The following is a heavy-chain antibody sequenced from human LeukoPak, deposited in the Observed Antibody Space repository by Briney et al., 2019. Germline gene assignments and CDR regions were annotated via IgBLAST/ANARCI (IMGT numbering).Heavy chain of an antibody. V-gene: IGHV3-23*01. CDR1: GFTFSSYA. D-gene: IGHD3-9*01. J-gene: IGHJ4*02. CDR3: AKDLGRYFDPYYFDY. CDR2: ISGSGGST. Sequence: GGSLRPSCAASGFTFSSYAMSWVRQAPGKGLEWVSAISGSGGSTYYADSVKGRFTISRDNSKNTLYLQMNSLRAEDTAVYYCAKDLGRYFDPYYFDYWGQGTLVTVSS.